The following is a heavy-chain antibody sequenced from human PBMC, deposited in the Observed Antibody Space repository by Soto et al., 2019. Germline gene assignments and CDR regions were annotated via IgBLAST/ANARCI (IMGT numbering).Heavy chain of an antibody. Sequence: QVQLVESGGGVVQPGRSLRLSCAASGFTFSSYAMHWVRQAPGKGLEWVAVISYDGSNKYYADSVKGRFTISRDNSKNTLYLQMNSLRAEDTAVYYCAKTYSGSYYGRLYYCGQGTLVTVSS. D-gene: IGHD1-26*01. CDR1: GFTFSSYA. CDR3: AKTYSGSYYGRLYY. V-gene: IGHV3-30-3*01. CDR2: ISYDGSNK. J-gene: IGHJ4*02.